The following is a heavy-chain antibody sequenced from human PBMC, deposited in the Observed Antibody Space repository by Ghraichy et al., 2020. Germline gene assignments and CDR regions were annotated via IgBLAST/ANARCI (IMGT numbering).Heavy chain of an antibody. D-gene: IGHD3-10*01. V-gene: IGHV4-59*01. Sequence: SETLSLTCSVSGGSIGTNYWSWIRQPPGKGLEWIGYIYYTGSTSYNPSLKSRVTLSVDTSNHQLSLTLSSVTVADTAEYYCARGGFGVLTYWGPGNEVIFS. CDR3: ARGGFGVLTY. J-gene: IGHJ4*02. CDR2: IYYTGST. CDR1: GGSIGTNY.